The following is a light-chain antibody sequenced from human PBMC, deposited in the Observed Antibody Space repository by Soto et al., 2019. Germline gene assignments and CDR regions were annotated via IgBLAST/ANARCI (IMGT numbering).Light chain of an antibody. CDR3: QHYHSFSGT. CDR1: QSVSSW. J-gene: IGKJ1*01. CDR2: KAS. V-gene: IGKV1-5*03. Sequence: DIQMTQSPSTLSASVGDRVTITCRASQSVSSWVAWYHLKPGKAPKLLIYKASTLETGVPSRFSGSGSGTEFTLTISSLQPDEFATYYCQHYHSFSGTFGQGTKVEIK.